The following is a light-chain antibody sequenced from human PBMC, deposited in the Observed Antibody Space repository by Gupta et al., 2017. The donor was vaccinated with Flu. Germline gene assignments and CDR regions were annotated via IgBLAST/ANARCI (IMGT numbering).Light chain of an antibody. CDR3: QQERIT. CDR2: DAS. J-gene: IGKJ5*01. Sequence: EILLTQSPVTLSLSPGDTAILSCRASQNINNFLAWYQHKPGQAPRLLIFDASNRATGIPARFSGSGSGTDFTLTISSLETEDFGIYYCQQERITFGQGTRLDIK. V-gene: IGKV3-11*01. CDR1: QNINNF.